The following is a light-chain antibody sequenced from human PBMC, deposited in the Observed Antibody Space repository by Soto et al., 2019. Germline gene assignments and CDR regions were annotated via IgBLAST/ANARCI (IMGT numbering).Light chain of an antibody. CDR1: QSVSNY. CDR3: QQRSHWPPYT. Sequence: SVLTQSPATLSLSPGERATLSCRASQSVSNYLAWYQQKPGQAPRLLIYDASNRAPGIPARFSGSGSGTDFTLTISSLEPEDFAVYYCQQRSHWPPYTFGQGTTLE. J-gene: IGKJ2*01. V-gene: IGKV3-11*01. CDR2: DAS.